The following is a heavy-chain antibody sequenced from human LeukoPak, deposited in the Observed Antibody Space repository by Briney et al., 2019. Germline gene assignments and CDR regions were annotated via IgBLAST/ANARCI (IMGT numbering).Heavy chain of an antibody. CDR2: ISSSSSYI. V-gene: IGHV3-21*01. CDR1: GFTFSSYS. Sequence: GGSLRLSCAASGFTFSSYSMNWVRQAPGKGLEWVSSISSSSSYIYYADSVKGRFTISRDNAKNSLYLQMNSLRAEDTAVCYCARSTRLAVAGPDAFDIWGQGTMVTVSS. CDR3: ARSTRLAVAGPDAFDI. J-gene: IGHJ3*02. D-gene: IGHD6-19*01.